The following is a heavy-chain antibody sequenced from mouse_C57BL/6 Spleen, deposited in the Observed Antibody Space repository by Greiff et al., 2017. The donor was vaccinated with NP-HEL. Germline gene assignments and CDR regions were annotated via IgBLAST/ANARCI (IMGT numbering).Heavy chain of an antibody. J-gene: IGHJ3*01. V-gene: IGHV1-59*01. Sequence: VQLQQPGAELVRPGTSVKLSCKASGYTFTSYWMHWVKQRPGQGLEWIGVIDPSDSYTNYNQKFKGKATLTVDTSSSTAYMQLSSLTSEDSAVYYCARTGGTDGFAYWGQGTLVTVSA. D-gene: IGHD4-1*01. CDR2: IDPSDSYT. CDR1: GYTFTSYW. CDR3: ARTGGTDGFAY.